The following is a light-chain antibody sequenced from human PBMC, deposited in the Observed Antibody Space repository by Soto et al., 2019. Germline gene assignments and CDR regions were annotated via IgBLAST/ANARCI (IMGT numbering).Light chain of an antibody. Sequence: EIVLTQSPATLSLSPGERATLSCRASQSVSSYLAWYQQKPGQAPRLLIYDASNRATGIPARFSGSGSGTDFTLTISSLEPEDFAVYYXQQRSNWPLTFGGGTKVEIK. CDR1: QSVSSY. CDR2: DAS. CDR3: QQRSNWPLT. V-gene: IGKV3-11*01. J-gene: IGKJ4*01.